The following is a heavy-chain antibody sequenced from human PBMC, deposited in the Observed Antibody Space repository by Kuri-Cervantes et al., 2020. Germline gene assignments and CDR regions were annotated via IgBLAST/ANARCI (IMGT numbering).Heavy chain of an antibody. CDR2: INHSGST. Sequence: GSLRLSCAVYGGSFSGYYWSWIRQPPGKGLEWIGEINHSGSTNYNPSLKSRVTISVDTSKNQFSLKLSSVTAADTAVYYCASALWYGGHYGMDVWGQGNTVNVSS. V-gene: IGHV4-34*01. J-gene: IGHJ6*02. CDR3: ASALWYGGHYGMDV. CDR1: GGSFSGYY. D-gene: IGHD1-26*01.